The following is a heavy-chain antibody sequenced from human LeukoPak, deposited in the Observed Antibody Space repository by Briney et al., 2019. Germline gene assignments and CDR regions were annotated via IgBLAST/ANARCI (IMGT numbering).Heavy chain of an antibody. CDR1: GGTFISYA. CDR2: IIAIFGTA. CDR3: ARESPPSVTPPSPFDY. D-gene: IGHD4-17*01. V-gene: IGHV1-69*06. J-gene: IGHJ4*02. Sequence: SVKVSCKASGGTFISYAISWVRQAPGQGLEWMGGIIAIFGTANYAQKFQGRVTITADKSTSTAYMELSSLRSEDTAVYYCARESPPSVTPPSPFDYWGQGTLVTVSS.